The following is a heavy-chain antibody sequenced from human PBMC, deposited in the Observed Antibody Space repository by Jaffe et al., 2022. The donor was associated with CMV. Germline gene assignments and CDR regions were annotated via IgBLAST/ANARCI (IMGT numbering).Heavy chain of an antibody. CDR1: GFTFSSYG. CDR2: ISYDGSNK. J-gene: IGHJ6*02. V-gene: IGHV3-30*18. Sequence: QVQLVESGGGVVQPGRSLRLSCAASGFTFSSYGMHWVRQAPGKGLEWVAVISYDGSNKYYADSVKGRFTISRDNSKNTLYLQMNSLRAEDTAVYYCAKDHMDYKLTAGRYYYGMDVWGQGTTVTVSS. CDR3: AKDHMDYKLTAGRYYYGMDV. D-gene: IGHD4-4*01.